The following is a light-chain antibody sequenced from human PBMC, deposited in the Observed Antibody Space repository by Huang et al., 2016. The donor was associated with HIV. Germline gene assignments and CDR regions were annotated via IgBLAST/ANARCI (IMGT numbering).Light chain of an antibody. J-gene: IGKJ2*01. CDR3: QQYGTSPYT. CDR2: GAS. CDR1: QSLSSSY. V-gene: IGKV3-20*01. Sequence: EVVLTQSPDTLSSSPGERVTVSCRASQSLSSSYIAWYQQRPGQAPRLLIYGASTRATDIPDRFSGSGSGTDFTLTINGLEPADFAMYYCQQYGTSPYTFGQGTNLEI.